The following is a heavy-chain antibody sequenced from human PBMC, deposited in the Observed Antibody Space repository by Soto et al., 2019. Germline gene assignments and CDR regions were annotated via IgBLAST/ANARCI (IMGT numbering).Heavy chain of an antibody. CDR3: ARDGSYFAFDP. CDR1: GFTFSSYS. D-gene: IGHD1-26*01. J-gene: IGHJ5*02. CDR2: ISSSSSTI. V-gene: IGHV3-48*04. Sequence: GSLRLSCAASGFTFSSYSMNWVRQAPGKGLEWVSYISSSSSTIYYADSVKGRFTISRDNAKNSLYLQMNSLRAEDTAVYYCARDGSYFAFDPWGQGTLVTVS.